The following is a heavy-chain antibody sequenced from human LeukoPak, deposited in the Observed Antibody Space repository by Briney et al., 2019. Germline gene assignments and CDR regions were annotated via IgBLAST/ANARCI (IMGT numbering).Heavy chain of an antibody. CDR1: GYTFTDYY. Sequence: ASVKVSCKASGYTFTDYYMHWVRQAPGQGLEWMGTINPSDGIARYAQKFQGRVTMTRDTSTNTVYMELTSLRSEDTALYYCASLYYDSSTYHDYWGQGTLVTVSS. CDR2: INPSDGIA. V-gene: IGHV1-46*01. J-gene: IGHJ4*02. CDR3: ASLYYDSSTYHDY. D-gene: IGHD3-22*01.